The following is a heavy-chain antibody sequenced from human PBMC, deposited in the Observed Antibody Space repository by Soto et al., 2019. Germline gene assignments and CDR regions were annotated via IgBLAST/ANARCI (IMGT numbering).Heavy chain of an antibody. CDR3: VRGSISAALRPTSFWF. CDR2: ISSTSTYI. CDR1: GFTFSDNS. J-gene: IGHJ4*02. V-gene: IGHV3-21*01. D-gene: IGHD2-15*01. Sequence: GGSLRLSCAASGFTFSDNSMKWVRQAPGKGLEWVSSISSTSTYIFYADSLKGRFTISRDNAKNSLYLQLISLKTEDTAVYYCVRGSISAALRPTSFWFWGQGARVTVS.